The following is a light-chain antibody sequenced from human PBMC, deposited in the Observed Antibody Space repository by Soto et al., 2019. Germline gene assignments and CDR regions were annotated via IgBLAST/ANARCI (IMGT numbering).Light chain of an antibody. CDR2: EVS. V-gene: IGLV2-14*01. CDR1: SSDVGGYNY. Sequence: QSALTQPAAVSGSPGQSITISCTGTSSDVGGYNYVSWYQQHPGKAPKLMIYEVSNRPSGVSNRFSGSKSGNTASLTISGLQAEYEADYYCSSYTSSSTYVVFGGGTKLPVL. CDR3: SSYTSSSTYVV. J-gene: IGLJ2*01.